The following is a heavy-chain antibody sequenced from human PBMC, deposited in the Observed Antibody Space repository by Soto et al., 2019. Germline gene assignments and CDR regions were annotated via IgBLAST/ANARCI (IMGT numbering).Heavy chain of an antibody. V-gene: IGHV3-30*18. J-gene: IGHJ6*03. CDR2: ISYDGSNK. Sequence: GGSLRLSCAASGFTFSSYGMHWVRQAPGKGLEWVAVISYDGSNKYYADSVRGRFTISRDNSKNTLYLQMNSLRAEDTAVYYCAKVIDYGDYDPYMDVWGKGTTVTVSS. CDR3: AKVIDYGDYDPYMDV. D-gene: IGHD4-17*01. CDR1: GFTFSSYG.